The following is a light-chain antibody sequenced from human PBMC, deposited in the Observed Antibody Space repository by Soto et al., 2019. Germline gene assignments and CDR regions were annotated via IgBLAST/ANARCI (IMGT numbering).Light chain of an antibody. CDR3: SSYTSSSTPL. CDR2: DVS. CDR1: SSDVGAYNY. Sequence: ALTQPASVSGSPGRSITISCTGTSSDVGAYNYVSWYQQYPGKAPKLMIYDVSNRPSGVSNRFSGSKSGNTASLTISGLQAEDEADYYCSSYTSSSTPLFGGGTKLTVL. V-gene: IGLV2-14*01. J-gene: IGLJ2*01.